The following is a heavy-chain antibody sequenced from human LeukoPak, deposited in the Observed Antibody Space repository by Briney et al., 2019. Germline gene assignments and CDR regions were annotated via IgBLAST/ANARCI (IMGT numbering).Heavy chain of an antibody. CDR3: TTDLGGYDLLGY. J-gene: IGHJ4*02. V-gene: IGHV3-15*01. D-gene: IGHD5-12*01. CDR2: IKSKTDGGTT. CDR1: GFTFSNAW. Sequence: GGSLRLSCAASGFTFSNAWMSWVRQAPGKGLEWVGRIKSKTDGGTTDYAAPVKGRFTIARDDSKNTLYLQMNSLKTEDTAVYYCTTDLGGYDLLGYWGQGTLVTVSS.